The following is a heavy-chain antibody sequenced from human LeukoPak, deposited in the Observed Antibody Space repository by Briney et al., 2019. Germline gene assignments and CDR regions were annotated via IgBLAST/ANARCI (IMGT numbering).Heavy chain of an antibody. D-gene: IGHD3-3*01. CDR1: GFTFSSYG. J-gene: IGHJ6*03. Sequence: GGSLRLSCAASGFTFSSYGMHWVRQAPGKGLEWVAVISYDGSNKYYADSVKGRFTISRDNSKNTLYLRMNSLRAEDTAVYYCARGGEWLLNYYYYMDVWGKGTTVTVSS. CDR3: ARGGEWLLNYYYYMDV. V-gene: IGHV3-30*19. CDR2: ISYDGSNK.